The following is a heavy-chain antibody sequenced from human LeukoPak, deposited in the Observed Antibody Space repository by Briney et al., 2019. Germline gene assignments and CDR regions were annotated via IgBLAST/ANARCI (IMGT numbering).Heavy chain of an antibody. D-gene: IGHD6-19*01. CDR2: ISSSSSYI. CDR3: ARGSAHYFDY. CDR1: GYTFSSYS. V-gene: IGHV3-21*01. Sequence: PGGTLKLTCAASGYTFSSYSMNWVRQAPGRGLEWVSSISSSSSYIYYADSVKGRFTTSRDNAKNSLYLQMNSLRAEDTAVYYCARGSAHYFDYWGQGTLVTVSS. J-gene: IGHJ4*02.